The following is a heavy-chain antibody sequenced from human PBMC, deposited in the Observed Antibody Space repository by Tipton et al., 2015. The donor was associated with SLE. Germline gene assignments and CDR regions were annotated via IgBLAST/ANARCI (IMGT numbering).Heavy chain of an antibody. CDR3: ARARGGSGGSNLDY. V-gene: IGHV4-39*07. Sequence: TLSLTCSVSGGSLSSSSYYWGWIRQLPGKGLEWIGNIYYSGGIYYNPSLMSRITISVDTSKNQYSLKLSSVTAADTAVYYCARARGGSGGSNLDYWGQGTLVTVSS. CDR2: IYYSGGI. D-gene: IGHD1-26*01. J-gene: IGHJ4*02. CDR1: GGSLSSSSYY.